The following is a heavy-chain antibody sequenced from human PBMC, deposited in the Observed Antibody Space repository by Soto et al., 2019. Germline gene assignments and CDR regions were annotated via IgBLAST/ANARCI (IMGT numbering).Heavy chain of an antibody. CDR2: IRGGGGGTT. V-gene: IGHV3-23*01. D-gene: IGHD4-4*01. CDR1: GFTFKDYA. J-gene: IGHJ6*02. CDR3: AKGDPQQLPSFYYYYYGMDV. Sequence: PGGSLRLSCAASGFTFKDYAMSWVRQAPGKGLEWVSAIRGGGGGTTYYAESVKGRFTISRDNSKNTLYLQMNSLRAEDTAVYYCAKGDPQQLPSFYYYYYGMDVWGQGTTVTVSS.